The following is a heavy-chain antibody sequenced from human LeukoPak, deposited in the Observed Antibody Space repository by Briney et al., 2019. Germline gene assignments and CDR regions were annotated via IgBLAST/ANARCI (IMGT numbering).Heavy chain of an antibody. Sequence: GGSLRLSCAASGFTFSSYAMHWVRQAPGKGLEWVAVISYDGSNKYYADSVKGRFTISRDNAKNSLYLQMNSLRAEDKAVYCCARDGVGRPFDHWGQGTLVTVSS. CDR2: ISYDGSNK. CDR3: ARDGVGRPFDH. J-gene: IGHJ5*02. D-gene: IGHD3-10*01. V-gene: IGHV3-30*04. CDR1: GFTFSSYA.